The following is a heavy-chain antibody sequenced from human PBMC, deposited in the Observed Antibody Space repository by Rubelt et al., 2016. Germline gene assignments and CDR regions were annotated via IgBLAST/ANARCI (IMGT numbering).Heavy chain of an antibody. D-gene: IGHD5-24*01. V-gene: IGHV1-46*01. CDR2: INPSGGST. CDR3: ARTKTVEMATIPLAY. CDR1: GYTFTSYY. J-gene: IGHJ4*02. Sequence: QVQLVQSGAEVKKPGASVKVSCKASGYTFTSYYMHWVRQAPGQGLEWMGIINPSGGSTSYEQKFQGRVTMTRETYTSTVDMELSSLRSEDTAVYYCARTKTVEMATIPLAYWGQGTLVTVSS.